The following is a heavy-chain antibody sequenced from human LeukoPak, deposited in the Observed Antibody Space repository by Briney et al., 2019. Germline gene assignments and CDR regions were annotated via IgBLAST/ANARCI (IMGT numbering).Heavy chain of an antibody. CDR3: ARWGGDLDYYFDY. J-gene: IGHJ4*02. CDR2: IYYSGST. CDR1: GGSISTSSYY. D-gene: IGHD3-16*01. Sequence: SETLSLTCTVSGGSISTSSYYWGWIRQPPGKGLEWIGSIYYSGSTYYNPSLKSRVAISVDTSKNQFYLKLSSVTAADTAVYYCARWGGDLDYYFDYWGQGTLVTVSS. V-gene: IGHV4-39*01.